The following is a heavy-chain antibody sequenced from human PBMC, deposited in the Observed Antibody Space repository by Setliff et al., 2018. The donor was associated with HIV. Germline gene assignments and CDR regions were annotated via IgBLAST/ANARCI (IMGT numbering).Heavy chain of an antibody. Sequence: QPGGSLRLSCAASGFTFSNYWMHWVRQAPGKGLVWVSRIDSDGSDTDYADSVRGRFTISRDNAKNTAYLQLTSLRAEDTAVYYCARGPQYNFWGGYLGLWGQGTLVTVSS. D-gene: IGHD3-3*01. CDR3: ARGPQYNFWGGYLGL. CDR2: IDSDGSDT. CDR1: GFTFSNYW. V-gene: IGHV3-74*01. J-gene: IGHJ4*02.